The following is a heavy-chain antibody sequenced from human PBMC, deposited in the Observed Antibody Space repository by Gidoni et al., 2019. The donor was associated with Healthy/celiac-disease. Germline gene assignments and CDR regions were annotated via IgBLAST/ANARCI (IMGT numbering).Heavy chain of an antibody. J-gene: IGHJ2*01. CDR3: AKHPGYYDSSGYYPNWYFDL. D-gene: IGHD3-22*01. CDR2: ISGSGGST. V-gene: IGHV3-23*01. Sequence: GKGLEWVSAISGSGGSTYYEDSVKGRFTISRDNSKNTLYLQMNSLRAEDTAVYYCAKHPGYYDSSGYYPNWYFDLWGRGTLVTVSS.